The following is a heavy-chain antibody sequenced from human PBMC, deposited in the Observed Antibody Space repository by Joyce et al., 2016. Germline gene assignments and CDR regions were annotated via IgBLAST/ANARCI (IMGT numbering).Heavy chain of an antibody. J-gene: IGHJ4*02. D-gene: IGHD4-11*01. CDR1: GGSFSGYY. V-gene: IGHV4-34*01. Sequence: QVQLQQWGAGLLKPSETLSLTCAVYGGSFSGYYWSWIRQPPGKGLEGIGEINHSGSTHYNPSLESRVTISVDTSKNQFSLRLSSVTAADTAVYYCARGLSAFDYSNYAGYDYWGQGTLVTVSS. CDR3: ARGLSAFDYSNYAGYDY. CDR2: INHSGST.